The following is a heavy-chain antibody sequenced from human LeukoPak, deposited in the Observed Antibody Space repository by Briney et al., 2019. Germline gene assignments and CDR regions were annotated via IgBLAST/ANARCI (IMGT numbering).Heavy chain of an antibody. Sequence: SPGGPLRLSCAASGFPFTYTWMNWVRQAPGKGLEWVGHIKGKSDGGTTEYAAPVKGRFTISRDDSKSTLYLQMTSLNTDDTAVYYCSRGHYGRWGQGTLVTVSS. J-gene: IGHJ4*02. V-gene: IGHV3-15*01. D-gene: IGHD3-10*01. CDR2: IKGKSDGGTT. CDR3: SRGHYGR. CDR1: GFPFTYTW.